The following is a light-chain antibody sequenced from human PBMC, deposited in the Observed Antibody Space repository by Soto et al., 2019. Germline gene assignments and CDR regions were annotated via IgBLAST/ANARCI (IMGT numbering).Light chain of an antibody. J-gene: IGKJ1*01. CDR3: QHYNGSPWT. V-gene: IGKV1-5*03. CDR2: KAS. Sequence: DIQMTQFPSTLSASVGDRVTITCRASQSVGTWLAWFQQKPGKAPKVLIYKASNLETGVPSSFSGSGSGTEFTLTISSLQPDDFATYYCQHYNGSPWTFGQGTKVEIK. CDR1: QSVGTW.